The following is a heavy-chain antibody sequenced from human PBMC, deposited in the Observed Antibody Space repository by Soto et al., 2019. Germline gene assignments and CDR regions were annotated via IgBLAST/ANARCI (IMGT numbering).Heavy chain of an antibody. CDR3: AIEVRRSNQFGH. CDR2: FDLENGET. CDR1: GYTLTELS. V-gene: IGHV1-24*01. J-gene: IGHJ4*02. Sequence: GASVKVSCKVSGYTLTELSIHWVRQAPGEGLEWMGGFDLENGETIYAQRFQGRVTMTEESSADTPYMELSSLRSEDTAVYSCAIEVRRSNQFGHWGQGPMVTVSS. D-gene: IGHD3-10*01.